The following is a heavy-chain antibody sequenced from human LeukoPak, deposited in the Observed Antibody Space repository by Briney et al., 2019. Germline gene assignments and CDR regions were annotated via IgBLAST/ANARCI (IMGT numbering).Heavy chain of an antibody. J-gene: IGHJ4*02. V-gene: IGHV3-7*01. D-gene: IGHD3-22*01. Sequence: GGSLRLSCVASGFTFTDYFMSWVRQAPGKGLERVASIKHNGGEKYYVDSVKGRFTISRDNAKNSLYLEMSSLRVEDTAVYYCARDRGWRTSGYYLYHFDYWGQGTLVTFAS. CDR1: GFTFTDYF. CDR2: IKHNGGEK. CDR3: ARDRGWRTSGYYLYHFDY.